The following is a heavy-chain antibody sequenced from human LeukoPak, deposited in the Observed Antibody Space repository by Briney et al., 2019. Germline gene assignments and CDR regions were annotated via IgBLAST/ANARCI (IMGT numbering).Heavy chain of an antibody. CDR2: IIPMFGTA. CDR3: ARHPPNWNGAFHI. CDR1: GGTFSRYA. J-gene: IGHJ3*02. D-gene: IGHD1-1*01. Sequence: GASVKVSCKAPGGTFSRYAISWVRQAPGQGLEWMGGIIPMFGTAKYAQKFQGRVTITADKSTSTAYMELRSLRSDDTAVFYCARHPPNWNGAFHIWGQGTMVTVSS. V-gene: IGHV1-69*06.